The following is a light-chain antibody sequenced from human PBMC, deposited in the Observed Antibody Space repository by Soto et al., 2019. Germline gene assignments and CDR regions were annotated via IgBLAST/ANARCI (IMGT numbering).Light chain of an antibody. V-gene: IGKV3-20*01. Sequence: EIVLTQSPGTLSLSPGDRATLSCRASQSVTSSYLAWFQQKPGQAPRLLIYEASSRATGIPDRFSGRGSGTHFAPTIHRLEPGDFAAYSCHQTGRSPLTFGQGTKLE. CDR1: QSVTSSY. J-gene: IGKJ2*01. CDR3: HQTGRSPLT. CDR2: EAS.